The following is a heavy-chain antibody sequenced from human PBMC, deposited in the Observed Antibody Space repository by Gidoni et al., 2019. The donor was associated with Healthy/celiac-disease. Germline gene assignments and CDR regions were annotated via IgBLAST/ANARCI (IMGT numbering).Heavy chain of an antibody. V-gene: IGHV4-61*02. Sequence: QVQLQESGPGLVKPSQTLSLTCTVSGGSISSGSYYWSWIRQPAGKGLEWIGRIYTSGSTNYNPSLKSRVTISVDTSKNQFSLKLSSVTAADTAVYYCAGVRYSSSWQNVLDYWGQGTLVTVSS. CDR2: IYTSGST. CDR3: AGVRYSSSWQNVLDY. J-gene: IGHJ4*02. CDR1: GGSISSGSYY. D-gene: IGHD6-13*01.